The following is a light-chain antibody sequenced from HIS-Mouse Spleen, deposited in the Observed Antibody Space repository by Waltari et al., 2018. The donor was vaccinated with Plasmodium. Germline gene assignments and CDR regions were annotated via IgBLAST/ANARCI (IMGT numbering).Light chain of an antibody. CDR2: EVS. Sequence: QSALTQPAPVSGSPGQSITISCTGTSSDVGGYTSVSWYQQHPGKAPKLMIYEVSNRPSGVSNRFSGSKSGNTASLTISGLQAEDEADYYCSSYTSSSTLVFGTGTKVTVL. V-gene: IGLV2-14*01. CDR1: SSDVGGYTS. J-gene: IGLJ1*01. CDR3: SSYTSSSTLV.